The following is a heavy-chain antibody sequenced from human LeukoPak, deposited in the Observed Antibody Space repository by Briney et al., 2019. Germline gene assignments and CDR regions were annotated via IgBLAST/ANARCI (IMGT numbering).Heavy chain of an antibody. CDR2: IGRSGRTK. CDR3: ASHTYCGGDCYQYYFDY. D-gene: IGHD2-21*02. CDR1: GFTFSSYE. Sequence: GGSLRLSCAASGFTFSSYEMSWVRQAPGKGLEWVSSIGRSGRTKYYADSVKGRFTISRDNAKNSLYLQMNSLRAEDTAVYYCASHTYCGGDCYQYYFDYWGQGTLVTVSS. V-gene: IGHV3-48*03. J-gene: IGHJ4*02.